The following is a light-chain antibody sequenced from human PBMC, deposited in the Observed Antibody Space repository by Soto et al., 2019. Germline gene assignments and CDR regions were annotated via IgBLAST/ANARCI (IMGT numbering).Light chain of an antibody. CDR2: AAS. CDR1: QSIATF. V-gene: IGKV1-39*01. Sequence: DIQMTQSPSSLSASVGDRGTITCRASQSIATFLNWYQQRPGQAPRLLIYAASNLENGVPSTFRGSGSETLFTLTISSLQPEDFATYYCQQSYRTPVTFGQGTKLEIK. CDR3: QQSYRTPVT. J-gene: IGKJ2*01.